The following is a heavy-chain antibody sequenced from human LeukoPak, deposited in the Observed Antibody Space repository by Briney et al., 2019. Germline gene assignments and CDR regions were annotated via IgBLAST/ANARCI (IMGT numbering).Heavy chain of an antibody. V-gene: IGHV1-18*01. D-gene: IGHD3-10*01. CDR3: ARDGPAYGSGRMGWFGP. CDR2: ISAYNGNT. Sequence: ASVKVSCKASRYTFTNYGISWVRQAPGQGLEWLGWISAYNGNTKFAQKLQGRVTMTTDTSTSTAYMELRSLRSDDTAVYYCARDGPAYGSGRMGWFGPWGQGTLVTVSS. J-gene: IGHJ5*02. CDR1: RYTFTNYG.